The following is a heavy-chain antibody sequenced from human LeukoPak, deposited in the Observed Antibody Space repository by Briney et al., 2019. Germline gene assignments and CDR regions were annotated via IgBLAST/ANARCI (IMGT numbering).Heavy chain of an antibody. CDR2: IDPSDSYT. Sequence: GESLRISCKGSGYSFTSYWISWVRQMPGKGLEWMGRIDPSDSYTNYSPSFQGHVTISADKSISTAYLQWSSLKASDTAMYYCARLTPGGYEFLEIDDSWGQGTLVTVSS. D-gene: IGHD5-12*01. J-gene: IGHJ4*02. CDR3: ARLTPGGYEFLEIDDS. CDR1: GYSFTSYW. V-gene: IGHV5-10-1*01.